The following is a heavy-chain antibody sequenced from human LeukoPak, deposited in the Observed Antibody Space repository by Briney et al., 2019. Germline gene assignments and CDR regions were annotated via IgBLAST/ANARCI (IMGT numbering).Heavy chain of an antibody. D-gene: IGHD4-11*01. CDR2: INHSGST. CDR1: GGSFSGYY. J-gene: IGHJ4*02. V-gene: IGHV4-34*01. CDR3: ARGIGSPTTVFDY. Sequence: SETLSLTCAVYGGSFSGYYCSWILQPPGKGLEWIGEINHSGSTNYNPSLKSRVTISVDTSENQFSLKLSSVTAAGTAVYYCARGIGSPTTVFDYWGQGTLVTVSS.